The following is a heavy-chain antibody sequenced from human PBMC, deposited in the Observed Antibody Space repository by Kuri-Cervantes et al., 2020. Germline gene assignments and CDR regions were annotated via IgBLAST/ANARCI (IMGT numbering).Heavy chain of an antibody. CDR1: GFTFSSYG. Sequence: GESLKISCAASGFTFSSYGMHWVRQAPGKGLEWVAVISYDGSNKYYADSVKGRFTISRDNSKKTIYLQMNTLTVEDTAVYYCARDGTAVAGFFDFWGQGSLVTVSS. D-gene: IGHD6-19*01. J-gene: IGHJ4*02. CDR2: ISYDGSNK. V-gene: IGHV3-30*03. CDR3: ARDGTAVAGFFDF.